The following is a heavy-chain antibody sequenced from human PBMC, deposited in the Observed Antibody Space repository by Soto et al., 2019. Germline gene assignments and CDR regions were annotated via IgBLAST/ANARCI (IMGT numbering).Heavy chain of an antibody. J-gene: IGHJ6*02. CDR2: ISSSSSYI. Sequence: GGSLRLSCAASGFTFSSYSMNWVRQAPGKGLEWVSSISSSSSYIYYADSVKGRFTISRDNAKNSLYLQMNSLRAEDTAVYYCARDPSSGWSGYYRYGMDVWGQGTTVTV. CDR3: ARDPSSGWSGYYRYGMDV. CDR1: GFTFSSYS. D-gene: IGHD3-3*01. V-gene: IGHV3-21*01.